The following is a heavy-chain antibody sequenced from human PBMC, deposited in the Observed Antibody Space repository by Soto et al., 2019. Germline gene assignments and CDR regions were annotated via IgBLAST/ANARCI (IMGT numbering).Heavy chain of an antibody. Sequence: QVQLQESGPGLVKPSGTLSLTCAVSGGSISSSNWWSWVRQPPGKGLEWIGEIYHSGSTNYNPSLKSRVTISIDKSKIQFSLKLHSVTAADTAEYYCAKVRESRGPQPCDYWGQGTLVTVTS. V-gene: IGHV4-4*02. CDR1: GGSISSSNW. J-gene: IGHJ4*02. CDR3: AKVRESRGPQPCDY. D-gene: IGHD3-10*01. CDR2: IYHSGST.